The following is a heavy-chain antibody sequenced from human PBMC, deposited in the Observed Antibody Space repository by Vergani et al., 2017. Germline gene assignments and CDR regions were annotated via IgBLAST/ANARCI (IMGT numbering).Heavy chain of an antibody. V-gene: IGHV4-34*09. CDR2: INHSGST. D-gene: IGHD5-18*01. CDR3: ARGGYSYGFAMDY. Sequence: QVQLQESGPGLVKPSQTLSLTCAVYGGSFSGYYWSWIRQPPGKGLEWIGEINHSGSTNYNPSLKSRVTISVDTSKNQFSLKLSSVTAADTAVYYCARGGYSYGFAMDYWGQGTLVTVSS. CDR1: GGSFSGYY. J-gene: IGHJ4*02.